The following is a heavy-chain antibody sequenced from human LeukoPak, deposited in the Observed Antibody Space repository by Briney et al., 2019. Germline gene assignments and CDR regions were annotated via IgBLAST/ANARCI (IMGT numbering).Heavy chain of an antibody. CDR2: IRYDGSIK. CDR1: GFTFSSYG. D-gene: IGHD3-9*01. CDR3: AKDGFPFDILTGYYGQFDY. Sequence: GGSLRLSCAASGFTFSSYGMPWVRQAPGKGLEWVAFIRYDGSIKYYADSVKGRFTISGDNSKNTLYLQMNSLRAEDTAVYYCAKDGFPFDILTGYYGQFDYWGQGTLVTVSS. J-gene: IGHJ4*02. V-gene: IGHV3-30*02.